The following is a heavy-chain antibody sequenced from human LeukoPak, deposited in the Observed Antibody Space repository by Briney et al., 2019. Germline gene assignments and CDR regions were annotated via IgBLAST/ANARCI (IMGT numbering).Heavy chain of an antibody. CDR1: GGSFSGYY. CDR2: INHSGST. J-gene: IGHJ6*02. Sequence: SETLSLTCAVYGGSFSGYYWSWIRQPPGKGLEWIGEINHSGSTNYNPSLKSRVTISVDTSKNQFSLKLSSVTAADTAVYYCARPPKKTYYYGTDVWGQGTTVTVSS. V-gene: IGHV4-34*01. CDR3: ARPPKKTYYYGTDV.